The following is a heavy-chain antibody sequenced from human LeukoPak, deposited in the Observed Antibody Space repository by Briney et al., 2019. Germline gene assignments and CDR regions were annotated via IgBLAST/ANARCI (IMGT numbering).Heavy chain of an antibody. Sequence: SETLSLTCAVYGGSFSGCYWSWIRQPPGKGLEWIGEINHSGSTNYNPSLKSRVTISVDTSKNQFSLKLSSVTAADTAVYYCARHQALNIAAAGTGWFDPWGQGTLVTVSS. V-gene: IGHV4-34*01. CDR3: ARHQALNIAAAGTGWFDP. J-gene: IGHJ5*02. CDR1: GGSFSGCY. CDR2: INHSGST. D-gene: IGHD6-13*01.